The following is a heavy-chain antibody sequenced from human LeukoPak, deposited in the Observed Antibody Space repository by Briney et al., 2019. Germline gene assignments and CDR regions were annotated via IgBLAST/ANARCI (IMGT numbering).Heavy chain of an antibody. CDR1: GASVSNYY. V-gene: IGHV4-4*07. CDR3: ASQPIGPYYMDY. CDR2: IYNGGSA. J-gene: IGHJ4*02. D-gene: IGHD1-14*01. Sequence: PSETLSLTCTVAGASVSNYYWSWIRQPAGKGLEWIGRIYNGGSANYNPSLQSRISMSVDTSKNQFSLRLKSVTAADTAVYYCASQPIGPYYMDYWGQGTLVTVSS.